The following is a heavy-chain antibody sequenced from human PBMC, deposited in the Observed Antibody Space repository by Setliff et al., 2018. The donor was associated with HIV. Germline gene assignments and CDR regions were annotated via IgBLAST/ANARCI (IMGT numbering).Heavy chain of an antibody. J-gene: IGHJ4*02. Sequence: KTSETLSLTCSVSGGSISSHYWSWIRQPPGKGLEWIGYIYYSGSTNYNPSLKSRVTISVDTSKNQFSLKLSSVTAADTAVYYCARAVSHVDYWGQGTLVTV. V-gene: IGHV4-59*08. CDR2: IYYSGST. CDR3: ARAVSHVDY. D-gene: IGHD6-19*01. CDR1: GGSISSHY.